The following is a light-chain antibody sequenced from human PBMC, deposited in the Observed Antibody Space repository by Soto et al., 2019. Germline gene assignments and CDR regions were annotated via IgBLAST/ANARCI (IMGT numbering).Light chain of an antibody. J-gene: IGKJ1*01. CDR1: QSVSTF. CDR2: DAS. Sequence: ENVLTQSPGTLSVSPGERAALSCRASQSVSTFLAWYQQKPGQAPRLLIYDASNRATGIPARFSGSGSGTDFTLTISRLEPEDFAVYYCQQYGSSRTFGQGTKVDIK. V-gene: IGKV3-20*01. CDR3: QQYGSSRT.